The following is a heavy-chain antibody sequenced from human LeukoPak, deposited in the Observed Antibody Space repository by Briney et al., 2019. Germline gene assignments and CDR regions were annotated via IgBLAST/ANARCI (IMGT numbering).Heavy chain of an antibody. D-gene: IGHD3-9*01. J-gene: IGHJ4*02. CDR2: INHSGST. CDR3: ARWVLTGYYVDY. CDR1: GGSFSGYY. V-gene: IGHV4-34*01. Sequence: SETLSLTCAVYGGSFSGYYWSWIRQPPGKGLEWIGEINHSGSTNYNPSLKSRVTISVDTSKNQFSLKLSSVTAADTAVYYCARWVLTGYYVDYWGRGTLVTVSS.